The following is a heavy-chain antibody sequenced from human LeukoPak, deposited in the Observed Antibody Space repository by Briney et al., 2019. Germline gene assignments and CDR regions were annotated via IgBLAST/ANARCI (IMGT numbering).Heavy chain of an antibody. CDR3: ASLTVASRGSGDY. V-gene: IGHV3-48*01. CDR2: TTSSGSSI. Sequence: GGSLRLSCAASEFSFSTYSMNWVRQAPGKGLEWVSYTTSSGSSIYYADSVRGRFTISRDNAKNSLYLQMNSLRVEDTAVYYCASLTVASRGSGDYWGQGTLVTVSS. D-gene: IGHD6-19*01. CDR1: EFSFSTYS. J-gene: IGHJ4*02.